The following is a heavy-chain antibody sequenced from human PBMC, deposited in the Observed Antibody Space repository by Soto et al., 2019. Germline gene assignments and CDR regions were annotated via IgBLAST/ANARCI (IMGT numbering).Heavy chain of an antibody. V-gene: IGHV3-23*01. CDR3: AKALYGGFTY. CDR2: ISGSGDST. D-gene: IGHD3-10*01. Sequence: EVRLLESGGGLVQPGGSLRLSCAASGFTFSVYAMSWVRQAPGKGLEWVSGISGSGDSTHYADSVKGRSTVSRDNSKSMLYLQTNSLRAGDTAIYYCAKALYGGFTYWGQGTLVTVSS. CDR1: GFTFSVYA. J-gene: IGHJ4*02.